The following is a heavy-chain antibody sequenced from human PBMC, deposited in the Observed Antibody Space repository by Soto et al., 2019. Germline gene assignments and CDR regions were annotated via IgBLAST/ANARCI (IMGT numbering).Heavy chain of an antibody. J-gene: IGHJ4*02. CDR2: IFYSGVT. Sequence: PSETLSLTCTVSGGSISSYYWTWIRQPPGKGLEWIGYIFYSGVTNYNPSLKSRVALSVDTSKNQFSLKLRSVTAADPAVYYCARVGSGGWSPDYWGRGTLVTVSS. D-gene: IGHD6-19*01. V-gene: IGHV4-59*01. CDR1: GGSISSYY. CDR3: ARVGSGGWSPDY.